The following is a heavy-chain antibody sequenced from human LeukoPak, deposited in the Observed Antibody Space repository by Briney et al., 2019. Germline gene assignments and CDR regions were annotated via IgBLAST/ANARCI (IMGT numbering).Heavy chain of an antibody. CDR2: IYYSGST. Sequence: SETLSLTCTVSGGSISSSSYYWGWIRQPPGKGLEWIGGIYYSGSTYYNPSLKSRVTISVDTSKNQFSLKLSSVTAADTAVYYCARQAIFGVVIDWFDPWGQGTLVTVSS. CDR1: GGSISSSSYY. CDR3: ARQAIFGVVIDWFDP. V-gene: IGHV4-39*01. D-gene: IGHD3-3*01. J-gene: IGHJ5*02.